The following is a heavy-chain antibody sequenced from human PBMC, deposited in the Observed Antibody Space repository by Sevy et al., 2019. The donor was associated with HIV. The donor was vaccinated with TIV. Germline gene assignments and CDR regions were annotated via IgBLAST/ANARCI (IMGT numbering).Heavy chain of an antibody. J-gene: IGHJ4*02. V-gene: IGHV3-48*04. D-gene: IGHD3-22*01. CDR3: ARVPLYSDSHINDY. CDR1: GFTFSPYS. Sequence: GGSLRLSCTASGFTFSPYSMNWIRQAPGKGLEWLSYISGTGNTIYYAGSVKGRFPISRDNAKNSLYLQMNSLRAEDTAVYYCARVPLYSDSHINDYWGQGTLVTVSS. CDR2: ISGTGNTI.